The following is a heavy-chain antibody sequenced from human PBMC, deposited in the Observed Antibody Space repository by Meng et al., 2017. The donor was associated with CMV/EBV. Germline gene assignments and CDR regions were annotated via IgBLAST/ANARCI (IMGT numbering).Heavy chain of an antibody. CDR2: ISGSGGST. CDR3: AKVGERRGYSGFHDY. J-gene: IGHJ4*02. CDR1: GFTFSDYY. D-gene: IGHD5-12*01. V-gene: IGHV3-23*01. Sequence: GESLKISCAASGFTFSDYYMSWIRQAPEKGLEWVSAISGSGGSTYYADSVKGRFTISRDNSKNTLYLQMNSLRAEDTAVYYCAKVGERRGYSGFHDYWGQGTLVTVSS.